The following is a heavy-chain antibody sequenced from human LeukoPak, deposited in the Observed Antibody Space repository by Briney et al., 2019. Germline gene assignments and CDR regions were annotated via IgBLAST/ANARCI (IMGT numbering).Heavy chain of an antibody. V-gene: IGHV3-33*06. CDR2: VWYDGSNK. D-gene: IGHD5-24*01. Sequence: PGRSLRLSCAASGFTFSIYGLHWVRQAPGKGLEWVAVVWYDGSNKYYADSVKGRFTISRDNSKSTLYLQVNSLRAEDTAMYYCVKDHSPGYNPYFDYWGQGTLVTVSS. CDR3: VKDHSPGYNPYFDY. J-gene: IGHJ4*02. CDR1: GFTFSIYG.